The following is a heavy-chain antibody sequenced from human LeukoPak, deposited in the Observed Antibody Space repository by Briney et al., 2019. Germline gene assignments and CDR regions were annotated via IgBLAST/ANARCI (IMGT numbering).Heavy chain of an antibody. V-gene: IGHV3-9*01. CDR3: AKGGAGDYYFDY. CDR1: GFTFDDYA. CDR2: ISWNSGSI. Sequence: PGRSLRLSCAASGFTFDDYAMHWVRRAPGKGLEWVSGISWNSGSIGYADSVKGRFTISRDNAKNSLYLQMNSLRAEDTALYYCAKGGAGDYYFDYWGQGTLVTVSS. D-gene: IGHD4-17*01. J-gene: IGHJ4*02.